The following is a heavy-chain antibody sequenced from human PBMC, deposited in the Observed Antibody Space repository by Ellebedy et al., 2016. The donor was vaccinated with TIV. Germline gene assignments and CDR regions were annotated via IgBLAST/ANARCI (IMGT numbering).Heavy chain of an antibody. Sequence: MPSETLSLTCAVYGGSFSGYYWSWIRQLPGKGLEWIGEINHSGSTNYNPSLKSRVTISVDTSKNQFSLKLTSVTAADTAVYYCARVVWQLPVSYAFDIWGQGTMVTVSS. CDR3: ARVVWQLPVSYAFDI. CDR1: GGSFSGYY. D-gene: IGHD2-15*01. CDR2: INHSGST. V-gene: IGHV4-34*01. J-gene: IGHJ3*02.